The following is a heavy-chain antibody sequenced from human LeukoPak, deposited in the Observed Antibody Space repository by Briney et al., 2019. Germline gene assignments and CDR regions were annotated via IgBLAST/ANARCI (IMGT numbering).Heavy chain of an antibody. V-gene: IGHV3-23*01. J-gene: IGHJ4*02. CDR3: AKETYIVVVPAALFDY. CDR2: ISGRGDTT. D-gene: IGHD2-2*01. CDR1: GGSISSSSYY. Sequence: ETLSLTCTVSGGSISSSSYYWGWIRQPPGKGLEWVSAISGRGDTTYYADSVKGRFTISRDNSKNTLYLQMNSLRAEDTAVYYCAKETYIVVVPAALFDYWGQGTLVTVSP.